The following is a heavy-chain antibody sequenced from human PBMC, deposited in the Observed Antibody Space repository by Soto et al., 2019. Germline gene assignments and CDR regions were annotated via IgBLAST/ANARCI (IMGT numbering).Heavy chain of an antibody. D-gene: IGHD3-22*01. V-gene: IGHV4-39*02. J-gene: IGHJ4*02. CDR2: ISHTGNI. Sequence: PSETLSLTCTVSGGSISSNIYYWGWVRQPPGKGLEWIGSISHTGNIYYNPSLKSRVTLSVDTSTNQFSLNLRSVTAADTAVYYCARDSGFYDSSGYRTYYFDYWGQGTLVTVSS. CDR1: GGSISSNIYY. CDR3: ARDSGFYDSSGYRTYYFDY.